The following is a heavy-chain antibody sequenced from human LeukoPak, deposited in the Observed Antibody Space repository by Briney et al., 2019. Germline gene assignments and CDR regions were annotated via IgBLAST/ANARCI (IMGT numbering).Heavy chain of an antibody. Sequence: GGSVRLSCAASGFTFDDYGMSWVRQAPGKGLEWVSGINWNGGSTGYADSVKGRFTISRDNAKNSLYLQMNSLRAEDTALYYCARGTLKAAATDFDYWGQGTLVTVSS. J-gene: IGHJ4*02. D-gene: IGHD6-13*01. CDR3: ARGTLKAAATDFDY. V-gene: IGHV3-20*04. CDR1: GFTFDDYG. CDR2: INWNGGST.